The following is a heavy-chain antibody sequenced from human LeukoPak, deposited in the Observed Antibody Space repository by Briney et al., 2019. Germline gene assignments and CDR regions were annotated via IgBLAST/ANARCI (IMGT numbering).Heavy chain of an antibody. V-gene: IGHV3-23*01. J-gene: IGHJ4*02. Sequence: PGGSLRLSCAASGFTFSNYDMNWVRQAPGKGPEWVSAINDGGYNTYYADSVRGRFTISRDNAKNTLYLQMNSLRAEDTAVYYCAKKETVVSPGNYCDHWGQGTLVSVFS. D-gene: IGHD4-23*01. CDR3: AKKETVVSPGNYCDH. CDR2: INDGGYNT. CDR1: GFTFSNYD.